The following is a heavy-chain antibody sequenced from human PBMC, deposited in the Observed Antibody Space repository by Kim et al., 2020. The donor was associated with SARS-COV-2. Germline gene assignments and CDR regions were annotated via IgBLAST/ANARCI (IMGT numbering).Heavy chain of an antibody. Sequence: ASVKVSCKASGYIFTNYGLTWVRQAPGQGLEYVGWISGYNGNTNYAQKVQGRVTLARDTSTTTAYMILDSLTFDDTAVYYCARDGRRNSIGLGMDVWGQGTTVTVSS. CDR1: GYIFTNYG. V-gene: IGHV1-18*01. D-gene: IGHD3-22*01. CDR3: ARDGRRNSIGLGMDV. J-gene: IGHJ6*02. CDR2: ISGYNGNT.